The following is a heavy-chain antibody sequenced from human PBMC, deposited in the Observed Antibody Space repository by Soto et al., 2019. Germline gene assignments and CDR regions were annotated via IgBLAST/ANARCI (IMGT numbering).Heavy chain of an antibody. CDR1: GFTFSSYG. D-gene: IGHD6-19*01. V-gene: IGHV3-33*01. Sequence: QVQLVESGGGVVQPGRSLRLSCAASGFTFSSYGMHGVRQAPGKGLEWVAVIWYDGSNKYYADSVKGRFTISRDNSKNTLYLQMNSLRAEDTAVDYCARVGSSLDWYFDLWGRGTLVTVSS. CDR2: IWYDGSNK. CDR3: ARVGSSLDWYFDL. J-gene: IGHJ2*01.